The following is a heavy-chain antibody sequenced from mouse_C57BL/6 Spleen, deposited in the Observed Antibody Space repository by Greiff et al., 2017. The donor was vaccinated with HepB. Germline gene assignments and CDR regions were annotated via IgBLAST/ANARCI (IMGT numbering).Heavy chain of an antibody. D-gene: IGHD2-4*01. V-gene: IGHV3-6*01. CDR3: ARADYEGDYFDY. CDR1: GYSITSGYY. J-gene: IGHJ2*01. CDR2: ISYDGSN. Sequence: DVKLQESGPGLVKPSQSLSLTCSVTGYSITSGYYWNWIRQFLGNKLEWMGYISYDGSNNYNPSLKNRISITRDTSKNQFFLKLNSVTTEDTATYYCARADYEGDYFDYWGQGTTLTVSS.